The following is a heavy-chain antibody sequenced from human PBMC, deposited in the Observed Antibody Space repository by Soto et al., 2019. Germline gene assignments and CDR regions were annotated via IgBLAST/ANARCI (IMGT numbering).Heavy chain of an antibody. CDR1: GFTFSSYG. J-gene: IGHJ6*02. V-gene: IGHV3-33*01. Sequence: QVQLVESGGGVVQPGRSLRLSCAASGFTFSSYGMHWVRQAPGKGLEWVAVIWYDGSNKYYADSMKGRFTISRDNSKNTLYLQMNSLRAEDTAVYYCARDRQWLTTQAYGMDVWGQGTTVTVSS. D-gene: IGHD6-19*01. CDR2: IWYDGSNK. CDR3: ARDRQWLTTQAYGMDV.